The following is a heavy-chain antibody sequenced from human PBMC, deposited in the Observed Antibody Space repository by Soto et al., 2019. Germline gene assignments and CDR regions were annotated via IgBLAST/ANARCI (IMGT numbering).Heavy chain of an antibody. CDR3: AREPVWSGYRARMDV. CDR1: GFTFSSYA. D-gene: IGHD3-3*01. J-gene: IGHJ6*02. CDR2: ISYDGSNK. V-gene: IGHV3-30-3*01. Sequence: GGSLRLSCAASGFTFSSYAMHWVRQAPGKGLEWVAVISYDGSNKYYADSVKGRFTISRDNSKNTLYLQMNSLRAEDTAVYYCAREPVWSGYRARMDVWGQGTTVTVSS.